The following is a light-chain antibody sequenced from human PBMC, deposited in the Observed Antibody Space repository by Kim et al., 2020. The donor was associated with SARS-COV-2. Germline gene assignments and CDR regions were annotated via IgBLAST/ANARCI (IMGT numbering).Light chain of an antibody. Sequence: IVMTQSPATLSVSPGERVTLSCRASQSVRNNLPWYQQRPGQAPRLLIYGASTRATDVSDRFSGSGSGTEFTLTIRSLQSEDLAVYYCQQYNDWPLLTFGGGTKVDIK. J-gene: IGKJ4*01. CDR2: GAS. CDR1: QSVRNN. V-gene: IGKV3-15*01. CDR3: QQYNDWPLLT.